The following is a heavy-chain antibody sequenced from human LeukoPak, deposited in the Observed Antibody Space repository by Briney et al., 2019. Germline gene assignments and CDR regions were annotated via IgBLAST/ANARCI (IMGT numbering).Heavy chain of an antibody. D-gene: IGHD6-13*01. CDR3: AKSGSSTSWYYFDY. CDR2: ISYDGSNK. J-gene: IGHJ4*02. V-gene: IGHV3-30*18. Sequence: GGSLRLSCAASGFIFSDYGMHWVRQAPGKGLEWVTVISYDGSNKYYADSVKGRFTISRDISKNTLYLQMNSLRAEDTAVYYCAKSGSSTSWYYFDYWGQGSLVTVSS. CDR1: GFIFSDYG.